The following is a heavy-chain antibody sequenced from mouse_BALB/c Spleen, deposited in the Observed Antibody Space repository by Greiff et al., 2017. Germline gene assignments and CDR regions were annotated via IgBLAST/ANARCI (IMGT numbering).Heavy chain of an antibody. CDR3: ARRGHYYGYWYFEG. D-gene: IGHD1-2*01. J-gene: IGHJ1*01. CDR1: GDSITSGY. Sequence: EVKLVESGPSLVKPSQTLSLTCSVTGDSITSGYWNWIRKFPGNKLEYMGYISYSGSTYYNPSLKSRISITRDTSKNQYYLQLNSVTTEDTATYYCARRGHYYGYWYFEGWGAGTTVTVSS. V-gene: IGHV3-8*02. CDR2: ISYSGST.